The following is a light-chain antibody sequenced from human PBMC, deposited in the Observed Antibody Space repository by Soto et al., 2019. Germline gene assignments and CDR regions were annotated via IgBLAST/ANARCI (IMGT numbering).Light chain of an antibody. CDR1: SSDIGGYDY. V-gene: IGLV2-14*03. J-gene: IGLJ2*01. CDR2: DVS. Sequence: QSALTQPASVSGSPGQSITISCTGTSSDIGGYDYVSWYQQHPGKAPKLVIYDVSNRPSGVSSRFSGSKSGYTATASLTISGRQAEDEADYYCSSITTSSTLVVFGGGTKLTVL. CDR3: SSITTSSTLVV.